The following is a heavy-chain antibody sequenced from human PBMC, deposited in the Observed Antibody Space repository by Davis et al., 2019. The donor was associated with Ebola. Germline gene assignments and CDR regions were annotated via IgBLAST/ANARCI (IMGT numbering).Heavy chain of an antibody. CDR3: AKDVVGATWG. D-gene: IGHD1-26*01. CDR2: IKEDGGEK. J-gene: IGHJ4*02. Sequence: GESLKISCAASGFTFSNAWMSWVRQAPGKGPEWVAIIKEDGGEKYYVDSVKGRFTISRDNSKNTLYLQMNSLRAEDTAVYYCAKDVVGATWGWGQGTLVTVSS. V-gene: IGHV3-7*01. CDR1: GFTFSNAW.